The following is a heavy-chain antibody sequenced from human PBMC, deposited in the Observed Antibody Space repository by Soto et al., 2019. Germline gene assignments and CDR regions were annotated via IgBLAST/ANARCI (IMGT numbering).Heavy chain of an antibody. Sequence: LPETLSLTCTVSGGSISSSTYYWGWIRQPPGKGLEWIGSIYYSGSTYYNPSLKSRVTISIDTSKNQFSLKLSSVTAADTAVYYCATQEVGGTYVYTFDPWGQGTLVTVSS. CDR3: ATQEVGGTYVYTFDP. D-gene: IGHD1-26*01. J-gene: IGHJ5*02. CDR2: IYYSGST. CDR1: GGSISSSTYY. V-gene: IGHV4-39*01.